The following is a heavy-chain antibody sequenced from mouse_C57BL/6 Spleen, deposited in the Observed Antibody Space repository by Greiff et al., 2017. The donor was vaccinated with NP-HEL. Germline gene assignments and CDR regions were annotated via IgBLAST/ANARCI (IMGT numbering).Heavy chain of an antibody. Sequence: VQLQQSGPELVKPGASVKIPCKASGYTFTDYNMDWVKQSHGKSLEWIGDINPNNGGTIYNQKFKGKATLTVDKSSSTAYMELRSLTSEDTAVDYCARRYYGSPWYFDVWGTGTTVTVSS. CDR2: INPNNGGT. J-gene: IGHJ1*03. CDR3: ARRYYGSPWYFDV. D-gene: IGHD1-1*01. V-gene: IGHV1-18*01. CDR1: GYTFTDYN.